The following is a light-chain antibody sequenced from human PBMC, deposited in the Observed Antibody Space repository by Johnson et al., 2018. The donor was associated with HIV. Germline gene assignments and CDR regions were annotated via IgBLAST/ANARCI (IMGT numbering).Light chain of an antibody. CDR2: ENN. J-gene: IGLJ1*01. CDR3: GTWDSSLSAYV. Sequence: QSVLTQPPSVSAAPGQKVTISCSGSSSNIGTNSVSWYQQLPGTAPRLLIYENNKRPSGIPDRFSGSKSGTSATLGITGLQTGDEADYYCGTWDSSLSAYVFGTGTKVTV. CDR1: SSNIGTNS. V-gene: IGLV1-51*02.